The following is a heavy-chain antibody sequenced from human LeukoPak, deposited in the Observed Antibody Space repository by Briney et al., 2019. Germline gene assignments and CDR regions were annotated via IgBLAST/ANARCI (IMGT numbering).Heavy chain of an antibody. D-gene: IGHD3-22*01. CDR1: GFTFSSYS. CDR3: ARVAVYYYDSSGPREGFYYYYGMDV. J-gene: IGHJ6*02. Sequence: GGSLRLSCAASGFTFSSYSMNWVRQAPGKGLEWVPSISSSSSYIYYADSVKGRFTISRDNAKNSLYLQMNSLRAEDTAVYYCARVAVYYYDSSGPREGFYYYYGMDVWGQGTTVTVSS. V-gene: IGHV3-21*04. CDR2: ISSSSSYI.